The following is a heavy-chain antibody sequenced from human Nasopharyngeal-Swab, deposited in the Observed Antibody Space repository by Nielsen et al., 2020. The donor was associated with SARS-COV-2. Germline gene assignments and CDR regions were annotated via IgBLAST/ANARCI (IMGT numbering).Heavy chain of an antibody. J-gene: IGHJ1*01. CDR2: FDPEDGET. D-gene: IGHD3-10*01. Sequence: ASVKVSCKVSGYTLTELSMHWVRQAPGKGLEWMGGFDPEDGETIYAQKFQGRVTMTEDTSTDTAYMELSSLRFEDTAVYYCATVLLWFGDHAEYFQHWGQGTLVTVSS. CDR3: ATVLLWFGDHAEYFQH. V-gene: IGHV1-24*01. CDR1: GYTLTELS.